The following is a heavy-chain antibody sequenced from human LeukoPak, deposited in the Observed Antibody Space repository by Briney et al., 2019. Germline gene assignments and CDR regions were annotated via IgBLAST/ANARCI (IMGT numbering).Heavy chain of an antibody. CDR1: GGSISSHY. Sequence: SETLSLTCTVSGGSISSHYWSWIRQPPGKGLEWIGYIYYSGSTNYNPSLKSRVTISVDTSKNQFSLKLSSVTAADTAVYYCARARKRIGTDFDYWGQGTLVTVSS. V-gene: IGHV4-59*11. D-gene: IGHD1-1*01. CDR2: IYYSGST. J-gene: IGHJ4*02. CDR3: ARARKRIGTDFDY.